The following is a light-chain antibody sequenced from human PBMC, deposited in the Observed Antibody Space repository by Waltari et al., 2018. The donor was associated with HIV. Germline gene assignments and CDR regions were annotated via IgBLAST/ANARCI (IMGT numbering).Light chain of an antibody. V-gene: IGLV2-14*03. J-gene: IGLJ1*01. CDR3: SSYTTTGTLV. CDR2: GAS. Sequence: HSALTQPASVSGSPGQSITIFCIGTSSDISAYNSVAWYQQHPGKAPELMVYGASNRPSDVSARFSGSKSGNTASLTISGLQDDDESDYYCSSYTTTGTLVFGSGTKVTVL. CDR1: SSDISAYNS.